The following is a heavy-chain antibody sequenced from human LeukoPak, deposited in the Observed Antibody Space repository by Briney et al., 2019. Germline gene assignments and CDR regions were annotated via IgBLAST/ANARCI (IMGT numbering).Heavy chain of an antibody. J-gene: IGHJ6*02. Sequence: PSETLSLTCAVYGGSFSGYYWSWIRQPPGKGLERVSVIYSGGSTYYADSVKGRFTISRDNSKNTLYLQMNSLRAEDTAVYYCASAVVAASYYYYYYGMDVWGQGTTVTVSS. CDR3: ASAVVAASYYYYYYGMDV. CDR1: GGSFSGYY. D-gene: IGHD2-15*01. CDR2: IYSGGST. V-gene: IGHV3-66*01.